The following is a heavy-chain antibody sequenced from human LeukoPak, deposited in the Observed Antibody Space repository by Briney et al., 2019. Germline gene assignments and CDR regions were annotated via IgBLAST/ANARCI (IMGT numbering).Heavy chain of an antibody. J-gene: IGHJ4*02. CDR3: AKAPYSSIFGVVIGFFWY. CDR2: ISSSGSTI. V-gene: IGHV3-48*03. D-gene: IGHD3-3*01. Sequence: GGSLRLSCAASGFTFSSYEMNWVRQAPGKGLEWVSYISSSGSTIYYADSVKGRFSISRDNAKNSLYLQMNSLRAEDTAVYYCAKAPYSSIFGVVIGFFWYWGQGTLVTVSS. CDR1: GFTFSSYE.